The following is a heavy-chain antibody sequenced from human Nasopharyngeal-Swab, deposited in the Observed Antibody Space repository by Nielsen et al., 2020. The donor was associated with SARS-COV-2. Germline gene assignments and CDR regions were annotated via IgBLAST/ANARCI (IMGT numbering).Heavy chain of an antibody. CDR1: GGSFSGYY. V-gene: IGHV4-31*11. D-gene: IGHD2-8*01. CDR3: ARDGTNGGDYWFDP. Sequence: SETLSLTCAVYGGSFSGYYWSWIRQHPGRGLEWIGYIYYSGSTYYNPSLKSRVTISVDTSKNQFSLKLSSVTAADTAVYYCARDGTNGGDYWFDPWGQGTLVTVSS. CDR2: IYYSGST. J-gene: IGHJ5*02.